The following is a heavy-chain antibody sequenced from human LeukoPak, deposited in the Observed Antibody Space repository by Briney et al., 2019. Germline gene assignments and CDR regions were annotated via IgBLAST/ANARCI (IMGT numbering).Heavy chain of an antibody. V-gene: IGHV3-30*03. CDR3: AGGRGKRITMFRVFDY. CDR1: GFSFISYG. CDR2: ISDDGRNK. J-gene: IGHJ4*02. D-gene: IGHD3-10*01. Sequence: PGGSLRLSCAASGFSFISYGMHWVRQAPGKGLEWVGVISDDGRNKKYADSVKGRFTISRENAKNSVFLDLNNVRAEDTAVYYCAGGRGKRITMFRVFDYWGQGTPVIVSS.